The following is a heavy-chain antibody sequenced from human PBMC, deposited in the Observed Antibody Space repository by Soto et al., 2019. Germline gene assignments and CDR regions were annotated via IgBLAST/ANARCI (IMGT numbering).Heavy chain of an antibody. CDR2: ISRSGSP. CDR1: GGSITSGNSYS. J-gene: IGHJ5*02. D-gene: IGHD3-16*01. Sequence: QLQLQESGSGLVKPSQTLSLTCTVSGGSITSGNSYSWSWIRQPPGKGLEWIGSISRSGSPSYNPSLKGRVTMSVDKSKNQFSLNLSSVTAADMAVYYCARAVAPYLGTWFDPWGQGTLVIVSS. V-gene: IGHV4-30-2*01. CDR3: ARAVAPYLGTWFDP.